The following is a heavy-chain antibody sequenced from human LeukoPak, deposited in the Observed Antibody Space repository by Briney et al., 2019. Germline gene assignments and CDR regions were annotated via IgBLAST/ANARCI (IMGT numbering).Heavy chain of an antibody. CDR3: AKDRWVLRGRTNAGFDY. J-gene: IGHJ4*02. CDR1: GFTVSSNY. Sequence: PGGSLRLSCAASGFTVSSNYMSWVRQAPGKGLEWAAVISNDGSNKYYADSVKGRFTISRDNSKNTLYLQMNSLRAEDTAVYYCAKDRWVLRGRTNAGFDYWGQGTLVTVSS. CDR2: ISNDGSNK. D-gene: IGHD3-16*01. V-gene: IGHV3-30*18.